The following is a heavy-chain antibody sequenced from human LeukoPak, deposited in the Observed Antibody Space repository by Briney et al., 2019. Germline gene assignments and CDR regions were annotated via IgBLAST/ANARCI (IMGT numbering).Heavy chain of an antibody. D-gene: IGHD1-26*01. J-gene: IGHJ4*02. CDR1: GFTFSTST. CDR2: LSSSSSYI. CDR3: ATEWALAQN. V-gene: IGHV3-21*01. Sequence: KPGGSLRLSCAASGFTFSTSTMSWVRQAPGKGLEWVSSLSSSSSYIYYADSVKGRFTISRDNAKNSLYLQMDSLRAEDTAIYFCATEWALAQNWGQGTLVTVSS.